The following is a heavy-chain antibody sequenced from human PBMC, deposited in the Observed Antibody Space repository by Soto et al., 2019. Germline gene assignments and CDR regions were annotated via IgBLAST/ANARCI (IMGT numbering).Heavy chain of an antibody. CDR3: ALLFDILTGYYSY. J-gene: IGHJ4*02. CDR2: IYWAAAK. D-gene: IGHD3-9*01. CDR1: GFSLSTSGVG. V-gene: IGHV2-5*02. Sequence: QITLKESGPTLVKPTQTLTLTCTFSGFSLSTSGVGVGWIRQPPGKALELIALIYWAAAKRYSPSLKSRLTIPTDTTKNQVVLTMTNMNRMDAAAYYCALLFDILTGYYSYWGQGTLVTVSS.